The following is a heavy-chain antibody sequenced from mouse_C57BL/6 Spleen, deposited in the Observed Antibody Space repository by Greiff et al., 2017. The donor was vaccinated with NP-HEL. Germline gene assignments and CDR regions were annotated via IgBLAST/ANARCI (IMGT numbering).Heavy chain of an antibody. Sequence: QVQLQQPGAELVKPGASVKLSCKASGYTFTSYWMHWVKQRPGRGLEWIGRIDPNSGGTTYNQKFKSKATLTVDKPSSTAYMQLSILTSEDSAVYYCAKGVYYGSRDYFDYWGQGTTLTVSS. D-gene: IGHD1-1*01. J-gene: IGHJ2*01. V-gene: IGHV1-72*01. CDR2: IDPNSGGT. CDR1: GYTFTSYW. CDR3: AKGVYYGSRDYFDY.